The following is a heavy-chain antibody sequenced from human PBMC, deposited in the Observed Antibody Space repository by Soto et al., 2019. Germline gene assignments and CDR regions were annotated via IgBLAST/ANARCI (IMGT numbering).Heavy chain of an antibody. CDR1: GGSISSSGYY. CDR2: IYYSGST. D-gene: IGHD6-6*01. V-gene: IGHV4-39*01. CDR3: ARRPYSSSPDSLFFDY. Sequence: SETLSLTCTVSGGSISSSGYYWGWIRQPPGKGLEWIGSIYYSGSTYYNPSLKSRVTISVDTSKNQFSLKLSSVTAADTAVYYCARRPYSSSPDSLFFDYWGQGTLVTVSS. J-gene: IGHJ4*02.